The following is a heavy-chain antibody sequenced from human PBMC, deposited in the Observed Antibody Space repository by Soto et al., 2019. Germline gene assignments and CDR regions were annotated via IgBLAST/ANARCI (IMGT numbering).Heavy chain of an antibody. D-gene: IGHD6-13*01. CDR2: VYNSGST. V-gene: IGHV4-61*08. J-gene: IGHJ4*02. CDR1: GGSMSRGGQS. CDR3: ARYRREAVAGYTLDN. Sequence: SETLSLTCAVSGGSMSRGGQSWSWLRQPPGKGLEWIGYVYNSGSTNYNPSLKSRVTISEDTSKSQFSLKVNSMTAADTAVYYCARYRREAVAGYTLDNWGQGILVTVSS.